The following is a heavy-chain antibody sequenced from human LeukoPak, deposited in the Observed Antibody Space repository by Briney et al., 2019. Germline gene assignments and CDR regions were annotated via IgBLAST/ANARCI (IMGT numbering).Heavy chain of an antibody. V-gene: IGHV3-33*01. CDR2: IWYDGSNK. J-gene: IGHJ4*02. CDR3: ARGEDIVVVPAVNYFDY. D-gene: IGHD2-2*01. Sequence: GGSLRLSCAASGFTFSSYGMHWVRQAPGKGLEWVAVIWYDGSNKYYADSVKGRFTISRDNSKNTLYLQMNSLRAEDTAVYYCARGEDIVVVPAVNYFDYWGQGTLVTVSS. CDR1: GFTFSSYG.